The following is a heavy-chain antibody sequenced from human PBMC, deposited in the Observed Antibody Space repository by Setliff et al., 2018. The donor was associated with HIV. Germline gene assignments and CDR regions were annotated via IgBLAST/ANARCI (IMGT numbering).Heavy chain of an antibody. CDR1: GFTFGDYA. CDR2: INQDGSEQ. J-gene: IGHJ4*02. Sequence: GGSLRLSCTASGFTFGDYAMSWVRQAPGKGLEWVANINQDGSEQNFVDSVTGRFTISRDNAKNLLYLQMNSLRAEDTAVYYCARDRGGSYTPLDFWGQGTLVTVSS. D-gene: IGHD1-26*01. V-gene: IGHV3-7*01. CDR3: ARDRGGSYTPLDF.